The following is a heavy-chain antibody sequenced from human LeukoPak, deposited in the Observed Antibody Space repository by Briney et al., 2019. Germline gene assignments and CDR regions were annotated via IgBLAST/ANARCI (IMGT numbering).Heavy chain of an antibody. Sequence: PSEXLSLTCTVSGGSISSYYWSWIRQPPGKGLEWIGYIYYSGSTNYNPSLKSRATISVDTSKNQFSLKLSSVTAADTAVYYCARSTGISAAAFGIWGQGTLVTVSS. V-gene: IGHV4-59*01. CDR3: ARSTGISAAAFGI. CDR2: IYYSGST. D-gene: IGHD6-13*01. CDR1: GGSISSYY. J-gene: IGHJ4*02.